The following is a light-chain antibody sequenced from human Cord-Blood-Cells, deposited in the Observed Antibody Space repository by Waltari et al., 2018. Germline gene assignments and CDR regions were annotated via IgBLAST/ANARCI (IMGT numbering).Light chain of an antibody. Sequence: QSALTQPRPVSGSPGQSVTISCTGTSSDVGGSNYVSWYQQHPGKAPKLMIYDVSKRPSGVPDRFSGSKSGNTASLTISGLQAEDEADYYCCSYAGSFYVFGTGTKVTVL. CDR3: CSYAGSFYV. V-gene: IGLV2-11*01. J-gene: IGLJ1*01. CDR1: SSDVGGSNY. CDR2: DVS.